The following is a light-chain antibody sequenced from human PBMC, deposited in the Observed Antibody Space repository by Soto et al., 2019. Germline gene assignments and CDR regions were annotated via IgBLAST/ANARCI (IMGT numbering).Light chain of an antibody. CDR1: SSDVGGYNY. V-gene: IGLV2-14*01. Sequence: QSALTQPASVSGSPGQSITISCTGTSSDVGGYNYVSWYQQHPGKSPKLMIYEVSNRPSGVSSRFSGAKSGNTAYLTLSGLQAEDEADYYCSSYPSSSTVVFVGGTKLTGL. J-gene: IGLJ2*01. CDR2: EVS. CDR3: SSYPSSSTVV.